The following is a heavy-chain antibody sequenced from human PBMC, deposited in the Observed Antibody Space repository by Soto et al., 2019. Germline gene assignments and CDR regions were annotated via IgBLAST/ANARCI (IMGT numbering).Heavy chain of an antibody. CDR1: GFTFSRHA. V-gene: IGHV3-23*01. CDR3: AKGVLSGYYYVFDY. Sequence: SGGSLRLSCAASGFTFSRHAMHWVRQAPGKGLEWFSAISGSGGSTYYADSVKGRFTISRDNSKNTLYLQMNSLRAEDTAVYYCAKGVLSGYYYVFDYWGQGTLVTVSS. D-gene: IGHD3-22*01. J-gene: IGHJ4*02. CDR2: ISGSGGST.